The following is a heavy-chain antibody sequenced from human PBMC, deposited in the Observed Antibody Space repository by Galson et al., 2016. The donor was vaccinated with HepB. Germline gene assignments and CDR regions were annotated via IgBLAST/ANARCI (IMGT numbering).Heavy chain of an antibody. J-gene: IGHJ4*02. CDR2: TDAVDSTT. D-gene: IGHD5-12*01. CDR1: GASISRGN. Sequence: ETLSLTCAVSGASISRGNWWNWVRQAPGKGLEWVSTTDAVDSTTSYAGSVKGRFTISRDNSKNTLYLQMNSLGAEDTAIYYCAKGRGAGYSGCEWNFDYWGQGSLVTVSS. CDR3: AKGRGAGYSGCEWNFDY. V-gene: IGHV3-23*01.